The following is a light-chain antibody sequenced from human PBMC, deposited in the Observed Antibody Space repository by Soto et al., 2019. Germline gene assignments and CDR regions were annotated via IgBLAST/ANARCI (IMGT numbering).Light chain of an antibody. J-gene: IGLJ1*01. V-gene: IGLV2-23*02. CDR2: AVS. CDR1: SSDVGSYNL. Sequence: QSALTPPASVPGSTGQSITISCTVTSSDVGSYNLVSWYQQHPGKAPKLMIYAVSKRPSGVSDRFSGSKSGNTASLTISGLQAEDEADYYCCSYAGSSTPYVFGTGTKLTVL. CDR3: CSYAGSSTPYV.